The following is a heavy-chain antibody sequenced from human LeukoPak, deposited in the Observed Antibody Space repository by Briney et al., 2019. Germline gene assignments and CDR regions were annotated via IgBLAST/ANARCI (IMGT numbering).Heavy chain of an antibody. D-gene: IGHD3-22*01. Sequence: GGSLRLSCAASGFTFSDYYMSWVRHAPGKGLVWVSRINSDGSSTSYADSVKGRFTISRDNAKNTLYLQMNSLRAEDTAVYYCARSVPTYYYDSSGYLFDYWGQGTLVTVSS. CDR2: INSDGSST. J-gene: IGHJ4*02. V-gene: IGHV3-74*01. CDR3: ARSVPTYYYDSSGYLFDY. CDR1: GFTFSDYY.